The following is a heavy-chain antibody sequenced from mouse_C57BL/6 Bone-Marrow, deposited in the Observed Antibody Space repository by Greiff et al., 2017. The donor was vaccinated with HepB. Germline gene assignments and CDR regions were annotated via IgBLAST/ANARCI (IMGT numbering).Heavy chain of an antibody. CDR1: GFNIKDDY. CDR2: IDPENGDT. D-gene: IGHD1-1*01. CDR3: TPLMTTVVAPWYFDV. Sequence: VQLQQSGAELVRPGASVKLSCTASGFNIKDDYMHWVKQRPEQGLEWIGWIDPENGDTEYASKFQGKATITADTSSNTAYLQLSSLTSEDTAVYYCTPLMTTVVAPWYFDVWGTGTTVTVSS. J-gene: IGHJ1*03. V-gene: IGHV14-4*01.